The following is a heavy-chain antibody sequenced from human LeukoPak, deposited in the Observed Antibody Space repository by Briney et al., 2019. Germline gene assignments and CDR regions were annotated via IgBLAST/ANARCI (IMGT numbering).Heavy chain of an antibody. CDR3: ARGGAVLRYFDWLTTQLDY. D-gene: IGHD3-9*01. CDR1: GFTFSSYW. J-gene: IGHJ4*02. Sequence: GGSLRLSCVASGFTFSSYWMSWVRLAPGKGLEWVANIKQDGSEKYYVDSVKGRFTISRDNAKNSLYLQMNSLRAEDTAVYYCARGGAVLRYFDWLTTQLDYWGQGTLVTVSS. V-gene: IGHV3-7*03. CDR2: IKQDGSEK.